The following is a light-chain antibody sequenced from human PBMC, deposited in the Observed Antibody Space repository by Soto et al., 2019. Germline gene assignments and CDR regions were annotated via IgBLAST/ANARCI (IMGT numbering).Light chain of an antibody. CDR1: QDINIY. Sequence: DIQMTQSPSSLFASVGDRVTITCQATQDINIYLNWYQQKPGKAPNLLIYDASNLEIGVPSRFSGSGSGTHFTFTISSLQTEDIGTYYCQQYDILPITFGRGRRLEN. CDR3: QQYDILPIT. V-gene: IGKV1-33*01. CDR2: DAS. J-gene: IGKJ5*01.